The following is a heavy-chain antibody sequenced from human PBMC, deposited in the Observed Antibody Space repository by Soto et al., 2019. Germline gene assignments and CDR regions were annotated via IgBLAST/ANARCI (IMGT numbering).Heavy chain of an antibody. Sequence: PGGSLRLSCAASGFTFSSYAMSWVRQAPGKGLEWVSSISGSVGSTYYAYSVKGRFTISRDNSKNTLYLQMNSLRAEDTAVYYCANAVYYDFWSGSRYYMDVWGKGTTVTVSS. V-gene: IGHV3-23*01. CDR2: ISGSVGST. D-gene: IGHD3-3*01. CDR1: GFTFSSYA. CDR3: ANAVYYDFWSGSRYYMDV. J-gene: IGHJ6*03.